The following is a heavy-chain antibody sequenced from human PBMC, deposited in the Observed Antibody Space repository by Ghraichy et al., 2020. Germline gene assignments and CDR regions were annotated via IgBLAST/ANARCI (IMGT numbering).Heavy chain of an antibody. V-gene: IGHV3-23*01. J-gene: IGHJ4*02. D-gene: IGHD4/OR15-4a*01. CDR1: GFIFTNYA. CDR3: ARGSVVSCFGATCYPIDY. Sequence: GGSLRLSCAASGFIFTNYAMSWVRQAPGKRLEWIAATSGSDGVTYPADSVKGRFTISRDNTNNMLYLKMNSLRAEDTAMYYCARGSVVSCFGATCYPIDYWGQGTLVTVSS. CDR2: TSGSDGVT.